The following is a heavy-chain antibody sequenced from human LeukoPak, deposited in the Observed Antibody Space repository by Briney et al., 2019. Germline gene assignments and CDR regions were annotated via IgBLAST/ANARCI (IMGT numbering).Heavy chain of an antibody. CDR3: ARDPGNGSGSYYKIPPHYYGMDV. J-gene: IGHJ6*02. CDR1: GGTFSSYA. V-gene: IGHV1-69*13. CDR2: IIPIFGTA. Sequence: GASVKVSCKASGGTFSSYAISWVRQAPGQGLEWMGGIIPIFGTANYAQKFQGRVTITADESTSTAYMELSSLRSEDTAVYYCARDPGNGSGSYYKIPPHYYGMDVWGQGTTVTVSS. D-gene: IGHD3-10*01.